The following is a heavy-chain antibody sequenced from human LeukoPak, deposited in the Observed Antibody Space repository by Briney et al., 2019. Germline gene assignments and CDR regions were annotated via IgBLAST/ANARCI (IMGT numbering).Heavy chain of an antibody. CDR1: GFTFSSYT. V-gene: IGHV3-23*01. CDR3: AKDGGLWVSAHWGDS. Sequence: PGGSLRLSCAASGFTFSSYTMSWVRQAPGKGLEWVSTITTSDGNTYYADSVKGRLTVSRDNSMNTLFLQMNSLRAEDTAVYYCAKDGGLWVSAHWGDSWGRGTLVTVSS. CDR2: ITTSDGNT. J-gene: IGHJ4*02. D-gene: IGHD7-27*01.